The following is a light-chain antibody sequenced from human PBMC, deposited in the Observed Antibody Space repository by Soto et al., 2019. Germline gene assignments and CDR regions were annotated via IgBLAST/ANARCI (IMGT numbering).Light chain of an antibody. CDR1: QSFSDT. CDR3: QQFNNWPWT. CDR2: GAS. Sequence: EIWLTQSPATLSVSPGERGTLSCRASQSFSDTLAWYQQTPGQAPRLLIYGASTRDPGFPARFSGIWSGTDFTLPLSRLQSEDFEVYYCQQFNNWPWTFGQGTKVDIK. V-gene: IGKV3-15*01. J-gene: IGKJ1*01.